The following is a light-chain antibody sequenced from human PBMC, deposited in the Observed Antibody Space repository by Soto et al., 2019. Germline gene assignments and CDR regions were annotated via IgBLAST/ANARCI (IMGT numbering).Light chain of an antibody. J-gene: IGLJ2*01. CDR1: SSNIGSNY. Sequence: QLVLTQPPSASGTPGQRVTISCSGSSSNIGSNYVYWYQQLPGTAPKLLIYSNNQRPSGVPDRFSVSKSGTSASLAISGLRSEDEADYYCAAWDDSRSGPVFGGGTKVTVL. CDR3: AAWDDSRSGPV. V-gene: IGLV1-47*02. CDR2: SNN.